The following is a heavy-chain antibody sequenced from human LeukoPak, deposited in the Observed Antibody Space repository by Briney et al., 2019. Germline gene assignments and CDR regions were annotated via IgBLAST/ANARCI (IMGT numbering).Heavy chain of an antibody. CDR1: GYTFTSYG. V-gene: IGHV1-18*01. CDR2: ISAYNGNT. CDR3: ARVNPSLYYYYGMDV. J-gene: IGHJ6*02. D-gene: IGHD1-14*01. Sequence: ASVTVSCKASGYTFTSYGISWVRQAPGQGLEWMGWISAYNGNTNYAQKLQGRVTMTTDTSTSTAYMELRSLRSDDTAVYYCARVNPSLYYYYGMDVWGQGTTVTVSS.